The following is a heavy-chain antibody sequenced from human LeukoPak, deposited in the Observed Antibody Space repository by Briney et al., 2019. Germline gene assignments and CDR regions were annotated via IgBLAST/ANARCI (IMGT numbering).Heavy chain of an antibody. CDR1: GFTFRSSA. J-gene: IGHJ4*02. CDR3: AKVEATYGSGSYYPWVY. CDR2: ISGNGIST. D-gene: IGHD3-10*01. Sequence: GGSLRLSCAASGFTFRSSAMSWVRQAPGKGPEWVSAISGNGISTYYADSVKGRFTISRDNSKDTLYLQMNSLRAEDTAAYYCAKVEATYGSGSYYPWVYWGQGTLVTVSS. V-gene: IGHV3-23*01.